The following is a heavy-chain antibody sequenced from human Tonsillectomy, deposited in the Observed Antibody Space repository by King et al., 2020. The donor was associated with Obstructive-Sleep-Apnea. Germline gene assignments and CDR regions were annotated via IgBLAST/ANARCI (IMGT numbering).Heavy chain of an antibody. D-gene: IGHD3-9*01. CDR1: GFIFTNYA. CDR2: ISERADTR. CDR3: ARRSGLTGYFDD. J-gene: IGHJ4*02. V-gene: IGHV3-23*04. Sequence: VQLVESGGGSVQPGESLRLSCVGSGFIFTNYAMNWVRQTPGKGLEWVSAISERADTRDYADSVKGRFTISRVDSKNTVYLQMHSLRGEDTALYYCARRSGLTGYFDDWGQGTLVTVSS.